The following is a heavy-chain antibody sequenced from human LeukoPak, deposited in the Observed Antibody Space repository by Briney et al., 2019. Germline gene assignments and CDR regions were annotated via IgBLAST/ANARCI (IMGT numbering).Heavy chain of an antibody. J-gene: IGHJ6*02. D-gene: IGHD6-13*01. Sequence: GESLKISCKGSGYSFPTYWIGWVRQMPGKGLEWMGIIYPGDSDTRYSPSFQGQVTISADKSINTAYPQWSSLKASDTAIYYCARDLRAAASPGMDVWGQGTTVTVSS. CDR2: IYPGDSDT. CDR3: ARDLRAAASPGMDV. V-gene: IGHV5-51*01. CDR1: GYSFPTYW.